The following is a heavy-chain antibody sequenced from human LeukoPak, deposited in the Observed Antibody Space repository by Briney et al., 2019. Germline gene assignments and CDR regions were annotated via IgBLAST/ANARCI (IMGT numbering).Heavy chain of an antibody. J-gene: IGHJ4*02. CDR3: ARDGDSAVATRVFDC. CDR2: IWYDGSNK. CDR1: GFTFSSYG. V-gene: IGHV3-33*01. Sequence: PGGSLRLSCAASGFTFSSYGIHWVRHAPGKGLESVAVIWYDGSNKYYADSVKGRFTISRDNSKNTLYLQMNSLRVEDTAVYYCARDGDSAVATRVFDCWGQGTLVTVSS. D-gene: IGHD5-18*01.